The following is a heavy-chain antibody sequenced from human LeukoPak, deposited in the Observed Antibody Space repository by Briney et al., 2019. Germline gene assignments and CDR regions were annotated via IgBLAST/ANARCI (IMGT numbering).Heavy chain of an antibody. Sequence: SETLSPTCAVYGGSFSGYYWSWIRQPPGKGLEWIGEINHSGSTNYNPSLKSRVTISVDTSKNQFSLKLSSVTAADTAVYYCARDRYCSSTSCYNAFDIWGQGTMVTVSS. D-gene: IGHD2-2*02. CDR1: GGSFSGYY. J-gene: IGHJ3*02. V-gene: IGHV4-34*01. CDR2: INHSGST. CDR3: ARDRYCSSTSCYNAFDI.